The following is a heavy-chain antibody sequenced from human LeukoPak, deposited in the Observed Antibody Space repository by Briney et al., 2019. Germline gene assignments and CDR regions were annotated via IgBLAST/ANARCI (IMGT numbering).Heavy chain of an antibody. D-gene: IGHD2-8*01. Sequence: ASVKVSCKASGGPFSSYAISWGRQAPGQGLELMGGIIPIFGKANYAQKFQGRVTITTDESTSTAYMELSSLRSEDTAVYYCASHGRPIDYWGQGTLVTVSS. V-gene: IGHV1-69*05. J-gene: IGHJ4*02. CDR2: IIPIFGKA. CDR1: GGPFSSYA. CDR3: ASHGRPIDY.